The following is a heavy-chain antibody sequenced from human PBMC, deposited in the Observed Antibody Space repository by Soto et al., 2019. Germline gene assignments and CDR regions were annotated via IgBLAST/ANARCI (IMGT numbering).Heavy chain of an antibody. CDR2: VFHTGTT. CDR3: ARSAGWYAIHA. Sequence: QVQLQESGPGLVKPSGTLSLTCAVSGDSVSSPYYWCWVRQSPGKGLEWIGEVFHTGTTSYNPSLRSRVTLSMDKSINQFALDLNSVTASDTAVYYCARSAGWYAIHAWGPGSLVNV. D-gene: IGHD6-13*01. CDR1: GDSVSSPYY. V-gene: IGHV4-4*02. J-gene: IGHJ5*02.